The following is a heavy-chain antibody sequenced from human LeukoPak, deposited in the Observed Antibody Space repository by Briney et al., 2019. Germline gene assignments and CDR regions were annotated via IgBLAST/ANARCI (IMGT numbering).Heavy chain of an antibody. CDR2: IRYSESA. V-gene: IGHV4-39*01. CDR3: ATQDSSHY. CDR1: GDSVSSTNYY. D-gene: IGHD3-22*01. J-gene: IGHJ4*02. Sequence: PSETLSLTCTVSGDSVSSTNYYWGWIRQPPGRGLEWIASIRYSESAYYSPSLKSRATIAVDTSKNQFSLRLRSLTATDTAVYYCATQDSSHYWGQGTLVTVSS.